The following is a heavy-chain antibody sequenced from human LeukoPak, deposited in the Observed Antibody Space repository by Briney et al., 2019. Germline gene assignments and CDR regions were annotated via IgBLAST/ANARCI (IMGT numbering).Heavy chain of an antibody. CDR3: AKDGNGCSGGSCLLGDFDY. D-gene: IGHD2-15*01. CDR2: ISGDGGST. Sequence: PGGSLRLSCAASGFTFDDYAMHWVRQAPGKGLEWVSLISGDGGSTYYADSVKGRFTISRDNSKNSLYLQMNSLRTEDTALYYCAKDGNGCSGGSCLLGDFDYWGQGTLVTVSS. CDR1: GFTFDDYA. V-gene: IGHV3-43*02. J-gene: IGHJ4*02.